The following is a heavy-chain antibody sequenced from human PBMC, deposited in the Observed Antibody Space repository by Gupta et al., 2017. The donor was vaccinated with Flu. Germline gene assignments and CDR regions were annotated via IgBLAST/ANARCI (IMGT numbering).Heavy chain of an antibody. D-gene: IGHD3-9*01. V-gene: IGHV4-39*01. CDR1: SGGYS. CDR2: LHSSGST. J-gene: IGHJ5*02. CDR3: ARLPTGYPNWFDP. Sequence: SGGYSWGWVRQPPGKGLEWIATLHSSGSTYYNPSLKTRVTISADTSKNQFSLKLTSVTAADTALYYCARLPTGYPNWFDPWGQGILVTVSS.